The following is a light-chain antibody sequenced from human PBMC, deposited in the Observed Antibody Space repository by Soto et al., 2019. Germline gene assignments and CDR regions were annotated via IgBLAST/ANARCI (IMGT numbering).Light chain of an antibody. Sequence: EIVLTQSPGTLSLSPGERATLSRRASQSVSSSYLAWYQQKPGQAPRLLIYGASSRATGIPDRFSGSGSGTDFTLTIGRLEPEDFAVYYCQQYGSSSGTFGQGTKV. V-gene: IGKV3-20*01. J-gene: IGKJ1*01. CDR1: QSVSSSY. CDR3: QQYGSSSGT. CDR2: GAS.